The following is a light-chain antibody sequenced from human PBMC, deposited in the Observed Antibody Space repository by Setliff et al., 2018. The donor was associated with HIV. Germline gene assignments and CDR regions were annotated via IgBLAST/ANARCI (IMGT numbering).Light chain of an antibody. CDR1: SSDVGTYNA. V-gene: IGLV2-14*01. CDR2: DVS. Sequence: QSALTQPASVSGSPGQSITISCTGTSSDVGTYNAVYWYQQHPGKAPKLMIYDVSTRPSGVSNRFSGSKSGNTASLTISGLQTEDEAEYHCSSYTSSSTDVFGTWTKVTV. CDR3: SSYTSSSTDV. J-gene: IGLJ1*01.